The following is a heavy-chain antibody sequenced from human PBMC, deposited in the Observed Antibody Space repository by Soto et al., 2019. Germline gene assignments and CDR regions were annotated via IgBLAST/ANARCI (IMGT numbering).Heavy chain of an antibody. J-gene: IGHJ6*02. CDR3: ARAGSWYGHSYYYYGMDV. Sequence: EVQLVESGGGLVQPGGSLRLSCAASGFTFSSYWMSWVRQAPGKGLEWVANIKQDGSEKDYVDSVKGRFTISRDNAKNSLYPQMNSLRAEDTAVYYCARAGSWYGHSYYYYGMDVWGQGTTVTVSS. CDR2: IKQDGSEK. V-gene: IGHV3-7*01. D-gene: IGHD6-13*01. CDR1: GFTFSSYW.